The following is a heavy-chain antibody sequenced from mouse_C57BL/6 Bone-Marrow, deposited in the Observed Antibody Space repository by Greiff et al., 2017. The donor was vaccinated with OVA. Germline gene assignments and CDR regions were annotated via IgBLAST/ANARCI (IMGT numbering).Heavy chain of an antibody. CDR1: GYAFSSSW. CDR3: ARSLYYDYGGFAY. Sequence: QVQLQQSGPELVKPGASVKISCKASGYAFSSSWMNWVKQRPGKGLEWIGRIYPGDGDTNYNGKFKGKATLTADKSSSTAYMQLSSLTSEDSAVYFCARSLYYDYGGFAYWGQGTLVNVSA. D-gene: IGHD2-4*01. J-gene: IGHJ3*01. V-gene: IGHV1-82*01. CDR2: IYPGDGDT.